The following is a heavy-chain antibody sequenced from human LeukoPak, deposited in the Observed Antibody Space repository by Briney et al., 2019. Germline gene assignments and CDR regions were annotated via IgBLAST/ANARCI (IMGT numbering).Heavy chain of an antibody. Sequence: GGSLRLSCAASGFTFSSSAMHWVRQAPGKGLEWVALVWLDGSKRNYGDSVKGRVTISRDNSKNTMYLQMNSLRAEDTAVYYCARAISLTTATHFDNWGRGTLVTVSS. CDR2: VWLDGSKR. CDR3: ARAISLTTATHFDN. J-gene: IGHJ4*02. CDR1: GFTFSSSA. D-gene: IGHD4-4*01. V-gene: IGHV3-33*08.